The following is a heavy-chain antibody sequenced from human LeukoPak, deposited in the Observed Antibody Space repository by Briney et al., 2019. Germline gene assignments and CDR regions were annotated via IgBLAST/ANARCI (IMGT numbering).Heavy chain of an antibody. D-gene: IGHD6-19*01. CDR1: GFTFSSYG. V-gene: IGHV3-74*01. CDR2: INSDGSRT. CDR3: ARDVQAGPGY. Sequence: GRSLRLSCAASGFTFSSYGMHWVRQAPGKGLVWVSRINSDGSRTTYADSVKGRFTISRDNAKNTLHLQMNSLRAGDTAVYYCARDVQAGPGYWGQGTLVTVSS. J-gene: IGHJ4*02.